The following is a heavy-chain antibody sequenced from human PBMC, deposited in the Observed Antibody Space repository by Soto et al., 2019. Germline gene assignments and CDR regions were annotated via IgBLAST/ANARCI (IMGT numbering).Heavy chain of an antibody. V-gene: IGHV1-18*01. CDR2: ISAYNGST. CDR1: GYTFASYA. D-gene: IGHD3-10*01. J-gene: IGHJ4*02. CDR3: TRQIYYGSVNYYYFDY. Sequence: ASVKVSCKASGYTFASYAISWMRQAPGQGLEWMGWISAYNGSTSYTQKFQGRVTMTRDTSTSTVYMELSSLRSEDTAMYYCTRQIYYGSVNYYYFDYWGQGTLVTVSS.